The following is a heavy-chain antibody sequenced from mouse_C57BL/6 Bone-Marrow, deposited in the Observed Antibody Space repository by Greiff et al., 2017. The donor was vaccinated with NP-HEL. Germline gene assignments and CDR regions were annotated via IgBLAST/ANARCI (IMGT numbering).Heavy chain of an antibody. V-gene: IGHV1-52*01. CDR3: ATPGLNCFDY. Sequence: QVQLQQPGAELVRPGSSVKLSCKASGYTFTSYWMHWVKQRPIQGLEWIGNIDPSDSETHYTQKFKDKATLTVDKSSSTAYMQLSSLTSEDSAVYDCATPGLNCFDYWGQGTTLTVSS. CDR1: GYTFTSYW. J-gene: IGHJ2*01. CDR2: IDPSDSET. D-gene: IGHD1-3*01.